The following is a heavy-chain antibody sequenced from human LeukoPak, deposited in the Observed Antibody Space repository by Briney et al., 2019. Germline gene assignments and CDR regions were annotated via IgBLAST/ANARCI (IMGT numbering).Heavy chain of an antibody. CDR2: ISAYNGNT. V-gene: IGHV1-18*01. J-gene: IGHJ2*01. Sequence: ASVKVSCKASGYTFTSYGISWVRQAPGQGLEWMGWISAYNGNTNYAQKLQGRVTMTTDTSTSTAYMELSSLRSEDTALYYCARDLGGGSYGWGKFDLWGRGTLVTVSS. CDR1: GYTFTSYG. CDR3: ARDLGGGSYGWGKFDL. D-gene: IGHD3-10*01.